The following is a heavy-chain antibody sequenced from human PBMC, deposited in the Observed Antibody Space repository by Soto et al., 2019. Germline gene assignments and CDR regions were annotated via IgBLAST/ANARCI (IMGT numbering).Heavy chain of an antibody. D-gene: IGHD3-16*02. J-gene: IGHJ4*02. CDR3: ARDPVFYDYVWGSYRSTNDY. V-gene: IGHV3-74*01. CDR1: GFTFSSYW. CDR2: INSDGSST. Sequence: GGSLRLSCAASGFTFSSYWMHWVRQAPGKGLVWVSRINSDGSSTSYADSVKGRFTISRDNAKNTLYLQMNSLRAEDTAVYYCARDPVFYDYVWGSYRSTNDYWGQGTLVTVSS.